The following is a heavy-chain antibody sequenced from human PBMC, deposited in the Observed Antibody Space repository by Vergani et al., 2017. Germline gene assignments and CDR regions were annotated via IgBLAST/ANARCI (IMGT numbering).Heavy chain of an antibody. D-gene: IGHD2-2*01. V-gene: IGHV3-7*01. CDR3: ARGHYCTSTSCLSGYNWFDP. Sequence: EVQLLESGGGLVQPGGSLRLSCAASGFTFSTYWMSWVRQAPGKGLEWVANINQDGSEKYYVDSVKGRFTISRDNAKDSLFLQMNSLRAEDTAVYYCARGHYCTSTSCLSGYNWFDPWGQGTLVTVSS. J-gene: IGHJ5*02. CDR2: INQDGSEK. CDR1: GFTFSTYW.